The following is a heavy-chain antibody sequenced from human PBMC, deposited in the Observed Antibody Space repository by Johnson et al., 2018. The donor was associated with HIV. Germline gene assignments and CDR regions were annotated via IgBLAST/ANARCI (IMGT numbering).Heavy chain of an antibody. V-gene: IGHV3-20*04. Sequence: VQLVESGGGLVQPGRSLRLSCAASGFSFSSYWMSWVRQAPGKGLEWVSGINWNGGSTGYADSVKGRFTISRDNAKNSLYLQMNSLRAEDTALYYCARVLCSGGSCYSDAFDIWGQGTMVTVSS. D-gene: IGHD2-15*01. J-gene: IGHJ3*02. CDR1: GFSFSSYW. CDR2: INWNGGST. CDR3: ARVLCSGGSCYSDAFDI.